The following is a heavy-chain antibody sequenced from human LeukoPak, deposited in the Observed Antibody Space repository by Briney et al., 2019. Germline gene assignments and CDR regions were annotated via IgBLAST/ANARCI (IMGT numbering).Heavy chain of an antibody. D-gene: IGHD2-15*01. Sequence: PGGSLRLSCAASGFTFSSYSMNWVRQAPGKGLEWVSSISSSSYIYYADSVKGRFTISRDNAKNSLYLQMNSLRAEDTAAYYCARALGYCSGGSCYYAFDIWGQGTMVTVSS. J-gene: IGHJ3*02. CDR1: GFTFSSYS. CDR2: ISSSSYI. V-gene: IGHV3-21*01. CDR3: ARALGYCSGGSCYYAFDI.